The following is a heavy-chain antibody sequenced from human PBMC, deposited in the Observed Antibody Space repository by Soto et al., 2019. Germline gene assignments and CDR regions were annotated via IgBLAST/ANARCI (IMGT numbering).Heavy chain of an antibody. CDR2: INPNGGT. V-gene: IGHV1-2*02. Sequence: QVQLVQSGAEVKRPGASVKVSCKASGYTLTDNYMHWVREAPGQGLEWMGWINPNGGTNYAQKFQGRVTITADESMTTAYMELNSLRYEDTAVYYCARGPDRSGFYLFDYWGQGTLVTVSS. CDR3: ARGPDRSGFYLFDY. J-gene: IGHJ4*02. CDR1: GYTLTDNY. D-gene: IGHD3-22*01.